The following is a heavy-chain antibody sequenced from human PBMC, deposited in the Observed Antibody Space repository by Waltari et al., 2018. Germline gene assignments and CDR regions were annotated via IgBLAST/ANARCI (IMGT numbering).Heavy chain of an antibody. V-gene: IGHV1-2*02. D-gene: IGHD3-3*01. Sequence: QVQLVQSGAEVKKPGASVKVSCKASGYIFTDYYLHWVRQAPGQGFEWMGWFNPKSGATNYARKFQGRVSMTRDTSINTAYLEVTRLRLDDTALYYCARSSSQTYYDFWSAYYRNWFDPWGQGTLVTVSP. CDR1: GYIFTDYY. J-gene: IGHJ5*02. CDR3: ARSSSQTYYDFWSAYYRNWFDP. CDR2: FNPKSGAT.